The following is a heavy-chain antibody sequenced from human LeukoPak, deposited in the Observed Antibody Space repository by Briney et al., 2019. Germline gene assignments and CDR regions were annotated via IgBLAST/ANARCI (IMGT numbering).Heavy chain of an antibody. CDR1: GFTFSSYS. CDR2: ISSSSSYI. J-gene: IGHJ4*02. V-gene: IGHV3-21*01. Sequence: KAGGSLRLSCAASGFTFSSYSMNWVRQAPGKGLEWVSSISSSSSYIYYADSVKGRFTISRDNAKKSLYLQMNSLRAEDTAVYYCARWDDSSGYYPYYFDYWGQGTLVTVSS. CDR3: ARWDDSSGYYPYYFDY. D-gene: IGHD3-22*01.